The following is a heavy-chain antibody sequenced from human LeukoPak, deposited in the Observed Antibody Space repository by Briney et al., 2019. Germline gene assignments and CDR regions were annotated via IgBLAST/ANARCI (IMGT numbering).Heavy chain of an antibody. CDR3: ARAPTWIQLWLPY. V-gene: IGHV3-48*04. CDR2: ISSSSSTI. CDR1: GFTSSSYS. J-gene: IGHJ4*02. Sequence: PGGSLRLSCAASGFTSSSYSMNWVRQAPGKGLEWVSYISSSSSTIYYADSVKGRFTISRDNAKNSLYLQMNSLRAEDTAVYYCARAPTWIQLWLPYWGQGTLVTVSS. D-gene: IGHD5-18*01.